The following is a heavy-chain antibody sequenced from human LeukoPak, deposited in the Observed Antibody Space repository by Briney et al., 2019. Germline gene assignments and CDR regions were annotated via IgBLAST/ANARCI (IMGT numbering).Heavy chain of an antibody. CDR2: MNPNSGNT. CDR1: GYTFTSYD. Sequence: ASMKVSCKASGYTFTSYDINWVRQATGQGLEWMGWMNPNSGNTGYAQKFQGRVTMTRNTSISTAYMELSSLRSEDTAVYYCARGRTEGYYSAGGYWGQGALVTVSS. J-gene: IGHJ4*02. D-gene: IGHD1-26*01. CDR3: ARGRTEGYYSAGGY. V-gene: IGHV1-8*01.